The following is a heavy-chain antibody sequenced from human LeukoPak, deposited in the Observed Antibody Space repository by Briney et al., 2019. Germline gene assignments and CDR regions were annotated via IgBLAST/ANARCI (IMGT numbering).Heavy chain of an antibody. CDR3: ARDSLYGVVDY. Sequence: ASVTVSCKTSGYTFTSYYKHWVRQAPGQGLEWMGIINPSGGSTSYAQKFQGRVTVTRDTSTSTVYMYLSSLRSEDTAVYYCARDSLYGVVDYWGQGTLVTVSS. J-gene: IGHJ4*02. CDR1: GYTFTSYY. D-gene: IGHD4-17*01. V-gene: IGHV1-46*01. CDR2: INPSGGST.